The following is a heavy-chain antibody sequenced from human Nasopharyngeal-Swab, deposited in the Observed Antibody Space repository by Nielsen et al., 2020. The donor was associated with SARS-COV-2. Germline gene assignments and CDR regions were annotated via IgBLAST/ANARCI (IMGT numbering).Heavy chain of an antibody. Sequence: SETLSLTCTVSGGSISSYYWSWIRQPPRKGLEWIGYIYYSGSTNYNPSLKSRVTISVDTSKNQFSLKLSSVTAADTAVYYCARVGGSSWRHYYYYYGMDVWGQGTTVTVSS. J-gene: IGHJ6*02. CDR2: IYYSGST. D-gene: IGHD6-13*01. CDR3: ARVGGSSWRHYYYYYGMDV. V-gene: IGHV4-59*01. CDR1: GGSISSYY.